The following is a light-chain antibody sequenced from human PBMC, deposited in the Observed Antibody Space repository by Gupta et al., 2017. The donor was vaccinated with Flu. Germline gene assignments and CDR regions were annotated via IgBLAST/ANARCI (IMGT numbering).Light chain of an antibody. CDR2: GKN. Sequence: QSVLTQPPSVSGAPGQRVTISCTGTSSNIGAGYDVHWYQQVPGTAPKVLIFGKNNRPSGVPDRFSGSKSGSSASLDIAGLQAEDEADYYCQSYDRSLVDFVFGGGTKVTVL. CDR1: SSNIGAGYD. V-gene: IGLV1-40*01. CDR3: QSYDRSLVDFV. J-gene: IGLJ3*02.